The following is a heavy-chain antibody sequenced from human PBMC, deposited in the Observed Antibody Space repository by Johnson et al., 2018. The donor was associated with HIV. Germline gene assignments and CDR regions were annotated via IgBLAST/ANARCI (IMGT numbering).Heavy chain of an antibody. CDR2: IYSGGST. CDR3: AKLTIVGLVPPNEGDAFDI. D-gene: IGHD3-3*01. J-gene: IGHJ3*02. Sequence: VQLVESGGGLIQPGGSLRLSCAASGFTVSSNYMSWVRQAPGKGLEWVSVIYSGGSTYYADSVKGRFTIYRDNSKNTLYLQMHSLRAEDTAVYYCAKLTIVGLVPPNEGDAFDIWGQGTMVTVSS. V-gene: IGHV3-66*03. CDR1: GFTVSSNY.